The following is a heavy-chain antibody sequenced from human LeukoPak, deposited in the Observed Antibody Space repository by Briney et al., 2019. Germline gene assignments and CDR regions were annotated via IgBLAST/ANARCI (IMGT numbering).Heavy chain of an antibody. CDR3: ARDPNGEVVVHYYMDV. V-gene: IGHV1-18*01. CDR1: GYTFTSYG. J-gene: IGHJ6*03. D-gene: IGHD3-22*01. CDR2: ISAYNGNT. Sequence: GASVKVSCKASGYTFTSYGISWVRQAPGQGLEWMGWISAYNGNTNYAQKIQGRVTMTTDTATSTAYMELRSLRSDDTAVYYCARDPNGEVVVHYYMDVWGKGTTVTISS.